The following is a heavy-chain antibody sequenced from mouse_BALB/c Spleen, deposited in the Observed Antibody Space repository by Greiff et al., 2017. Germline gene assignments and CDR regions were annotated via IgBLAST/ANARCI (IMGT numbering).Heavy chain of an antibody. CDR1: GFSLTSYG. CDR3: ASYDYDVGFAY. Sequence: QVQLQQSGPGLVQPSQSLSITCTVSGFSLTSYGVHWVRQSPGNGLEWLGVIWSGGSTDYNAAFISRLSISKDNSKSQVFFKMNSLQANDTAIYYCASYDYDVGFAYWGQGTLVTVSA. CDR2: IWSGGST. J-gene: IGHJ3*01. V-gene: IGHV2-2*02. D-gene: IGHD2-4*01.